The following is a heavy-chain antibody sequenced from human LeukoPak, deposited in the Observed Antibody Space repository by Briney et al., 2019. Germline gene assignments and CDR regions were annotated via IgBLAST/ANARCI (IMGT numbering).Heavy chain of an antibody. Sequence: SETLSLTCAVYGGSFSGYYWSWIRQPPGKGLEWIGEINHSGSTNYNPSLKSRVTISVDTSKNQFSLKLSSVTAADTAVYYCARYTGITGNGMDVWGQGTTVTVSS. V-gene: IGHV4-34*01. CDR3: ARYTGITGNGMDV. D-gene: IGHD1-20*01. CDR1: GGSFSGYY. J-gene: IGHJ6*02. CDR2: INHSGST.